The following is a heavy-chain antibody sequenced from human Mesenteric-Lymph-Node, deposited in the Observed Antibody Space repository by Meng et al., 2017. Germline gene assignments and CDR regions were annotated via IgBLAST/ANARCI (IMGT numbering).Heavy chain of an antibody. J-gene: IGHJ4*02. CDR2: IWYDGSNK. CDR1: GFTFSSYG. V-gene: IGHV3-33*06. CDR3: AKDTWAYYSDSSGYYLYYFDY. Sequence: GESLKISCAASGFTFSSYGMHWVRQAPGKGLEWVAVIWYDGSNKYYADSVKGRFTISRDNSKHTLYLQMNILRAEDTAIYYCAKDTWAYYSDSSGYYLYYFDYWGQGTLVTVSS. D-gene: IGHD3-22*01.